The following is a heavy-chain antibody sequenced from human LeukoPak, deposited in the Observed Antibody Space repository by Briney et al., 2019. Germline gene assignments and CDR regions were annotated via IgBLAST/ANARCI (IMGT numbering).Heavy chain of an antibody. J-gene: IGHJ4*02. D-gene: IGHD5-18*01. CDR1: GFTFSSYW. V-gene: IGHV3-7*01. CDR3: ARDLSGVAGYTYGRGIDY. Sequence: GGSLRLSCAASGFTFSSYWVSWVRQAPGKGLEWVANIKKDGSEKYYVDSVKGRFTISRDNAKTSLYLQMNSLRAEDTAVYYCARDLSGVAGYTYGRGIDYWGQGTLVTVSS. CDR2: IKKDGSEK.